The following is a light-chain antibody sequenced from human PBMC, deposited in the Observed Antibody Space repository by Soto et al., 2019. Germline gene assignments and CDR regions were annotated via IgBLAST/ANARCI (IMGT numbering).Light chain of an antibody. CDR2: SNN. J-gene: IGLJ1*01. V-gene: IGLV1-44*01. Sequence: GLIQPPSASGPPVQRVTIFCHESSSNIGSNTVNWYQQLPGTAPKLLIYSNNQRPSGVPDRFSGSKSGTSASLAISGLQSEDEADYYCAAWDDSLNGYVFGTGT. CDR3: AAWDDSLNGYV. CDR1: SSNIGSNT.